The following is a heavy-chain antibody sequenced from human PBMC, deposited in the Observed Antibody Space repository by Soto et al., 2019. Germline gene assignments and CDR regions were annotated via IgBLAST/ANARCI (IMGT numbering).Heavy chain of an antibody. CDR1: GYSISSGYY. V-gene: IGHV4-38-2*01. J-gene: IGHJ4*02. Sequence: SETLSLTCAVSGYSISSGYYWGWIRQPPGQGLEWLGTTYYGASSYYNPSLRSRITILLDASTNQLSLKLSSVTAADTAVYFCVRVAGSASWYATDSWGQGILVTVSS. CDR3: VRVAGSASWYATDS. CDR2: TYYGASS. D-gene: IGHD6-13*01.